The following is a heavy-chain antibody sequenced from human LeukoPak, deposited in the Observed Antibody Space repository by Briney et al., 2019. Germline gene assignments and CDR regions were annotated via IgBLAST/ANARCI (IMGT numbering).Heavy chain of an antibody. V-gene: IGHV3-20*04. J-gene: IGHJ6*03. CDR1: GFTFDDYG. D-gene: IGHD3-16*02. CDR3: ARRRRLGELSVYYYYYYMDV. Sequence: GGSLRLSCAASGFTFDDYGMSWVRQAPGKGLQRVSGINWNGGSTGYADSVKGRFTISRDNAKNSLYLQMNSLRAEDTALYYCARRRRLGELSVYYYYYYMDVWGKGTTVTVSS. CDR2: INWNGGST.